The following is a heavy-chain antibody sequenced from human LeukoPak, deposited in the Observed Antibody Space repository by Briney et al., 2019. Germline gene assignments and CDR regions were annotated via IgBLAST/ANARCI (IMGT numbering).Heavy chain of an antibody. D-gene: IGHD3-22*01. CDR3: ARDRGYYDSSGYYDFDY. J-gene: IGHJ4*02. Sequence: PRGSLRLSCAASGFTFSSYWMSWVRQAPGKGLEWVANIKQDGSEKYYVDSVKGRFTISRDNAKNSLYLQMNSLRAEDTAVYYCARDRGYYDSSGYYDFDYWGQGTLVTVSS. CDR1: GFTFSSYW. V-gene: IGHV3-7*01. CDR2: IKQDGSEK.